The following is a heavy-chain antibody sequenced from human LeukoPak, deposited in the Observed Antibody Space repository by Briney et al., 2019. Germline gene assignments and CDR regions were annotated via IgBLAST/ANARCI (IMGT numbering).Heavy chain of an antibody. CDR1: GFTFSSYW. V-gene: IGHV3-7*04. D-gene: IGHD6-13*01. CDR3: ARVSVAAGTFCYFDY. Sequence: PGGSLRLSCAASGFTFSSYWMSWVRQAPGKGLEWVANIKQDGSEKYYVDSVKGRFTISRDNAKNSLYLQMNSLRAEDTAVYYCARVSVAAGTFCYFDYWGQGTLVTVSS. CDR2: IKQDGSEK. J-gene: IGHJ4*02.